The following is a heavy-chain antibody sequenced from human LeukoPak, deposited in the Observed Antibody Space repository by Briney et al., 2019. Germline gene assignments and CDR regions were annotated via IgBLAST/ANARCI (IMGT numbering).Heavy chain of an antibody. CDR3: ARALVGSYYDSSGYPLNWFDP. J-gene: IGHJ5*02. CDR2: INTNSGGT. Sequence: APVKVSCKASGYTFTGYYMHWVRQAPGQGLEWMGWINTNSGGTNYAQEFQGWVTMTRDTSISTAYMELSRLRSDDTAVYYCARALVGSYYDSSGYPLNWFDPWGQGTLVTVSS. V-gene: IGHV1-2*04. CDR1: GYTFTGYY. D-gene: IGHD3-22*01.